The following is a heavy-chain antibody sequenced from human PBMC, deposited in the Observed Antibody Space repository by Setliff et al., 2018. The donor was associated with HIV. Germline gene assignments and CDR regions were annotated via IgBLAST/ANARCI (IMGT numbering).Heavy chain of an antibody. CDR1: GFTFNTYA. V-gene: IGHV3-23*01. J-gene: IGHJ4*01. Sequence: GGSLRLSCAASGFTFNTYAMSWVRQAPGKGLEWVSVISGSGASTFYADSVKGRFTISRDNSKSTLYLQMNGLRVEDTAVYYCAKDGISGGAYPPYYFDYWGHGTLGTVS. CDR2: ISGSGAST. CDR3: AKDGISGGAYPPYYFDY. D-gene: IGHD2-15*01.